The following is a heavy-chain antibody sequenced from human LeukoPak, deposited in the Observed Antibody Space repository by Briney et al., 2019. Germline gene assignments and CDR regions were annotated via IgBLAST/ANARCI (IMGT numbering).Heavy chain of an antibody. CDR2: IIPIFGTA. CDR3: ARGVVPAAMDY. Sequence: EASVKVSCKASRYTFTSYGISWVRQAPGQGLEWMGGIIPIFGTANYAQKFRGRVTITADESTSTAYMELSSLRSEDTAVYYCARGVVPAAMDYWGQGTLVTVSS. CDR1: RYTFTSYG. V-gene: IGHV1-69*13. J-gene: IGHJ4*02. D-gene: IGHD2-2*01.